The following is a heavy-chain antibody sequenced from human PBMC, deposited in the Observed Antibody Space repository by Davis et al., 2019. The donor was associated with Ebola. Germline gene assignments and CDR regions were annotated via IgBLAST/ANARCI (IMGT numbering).Heavy chain of an antibody. CDR2: IGTRSVYI. Sequence: GESLKISCAASGFTFSSYSMKWVRQAPGKGLEWVSSIGTRSVYIYYADSVKGRFTISRDNAKNSLYLQMNSLRAEDTAVYYCARDREDSSSWYGFQYWGQGTLVTVSS. CDR3: ARDREDSSSWYGFQY. CDR1: GFTFSSYS. V-gene: IGHV3-21*04. D-gene: IGHD6-19*01. J-gene: IGHJ4*02.